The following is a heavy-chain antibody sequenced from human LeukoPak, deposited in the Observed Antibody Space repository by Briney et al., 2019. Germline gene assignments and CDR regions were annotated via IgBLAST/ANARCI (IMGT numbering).Heavy chain of an antibody. CDR1: GFTFSNYA. CDR3: AKSRKAYYYGSGSHQPFDY. CDR2: ISSGGTYE. V-gene: IGHV3-30*01. Sequence: GKSLRLSCAASGFTFSNYAMHWVRQAPGKGLEWVSLISSGGTYEYYADSVKGRFTISRDNSKNTLYLQMNSLRAEDTAVYYCAKSRKAYYYGSGSHQPFDYWGQGTLVTVSS. D-gene: IGHD3-10*01. J-gene: IGHJ4*02.